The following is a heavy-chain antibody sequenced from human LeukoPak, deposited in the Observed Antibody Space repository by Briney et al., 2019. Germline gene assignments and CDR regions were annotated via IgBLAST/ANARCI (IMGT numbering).Heavy chain of an antibody. CDR2: ISWNSGSI. V-gene: IGHV3-9*01. CDR1: GFTFDDYA. J-gene: IGHJ6*02. D-gene: IGHD4-17*01. CDR3: AKDTYGDYYYGMDV. Sequence: GGSLRLSCAASGFTFDDYAMHWVRQAPGKGLEWVSGISWNSGSIGYADSVKGRLTISRDNAKNSLYLQMNSLRAEDTALYYCAKDTYGDYYYGMDVWGQGTTVTVSS.